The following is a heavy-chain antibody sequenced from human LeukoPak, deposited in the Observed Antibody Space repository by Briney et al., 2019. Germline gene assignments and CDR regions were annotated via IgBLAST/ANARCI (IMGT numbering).Heavy chain of an antibody. D-gene: IGHD6-13*01. Sequence: ASVTVSCKASGYTFVNYHINWVRQAAGQGLEWMGWMDPNSGNTGYAPEFQGRVTMTRSTSISTAYMELSSLRSEDTAVYYCARVPFIADVWGQGTTVTVSS. V-gene: IGHV1-8*01. CDR2: MDPNSGNT. CDR1: GYTFVNYH. CDR3: ARVPFIADV. J-gene: IGHJ6*02.